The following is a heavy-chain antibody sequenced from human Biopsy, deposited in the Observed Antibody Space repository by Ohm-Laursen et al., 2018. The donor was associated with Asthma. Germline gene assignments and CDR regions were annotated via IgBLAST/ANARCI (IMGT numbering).Heavy chain of an antibody. CDR3: VRCQVGYSSGWSLLLKKIYYSGMDV. D-gene: IGHD6-19*01. CDR1: GGMFGNYA. J-gene: IGHJ6*02. V-gene: IGHV1-69*13. Sequence: ASVKVSCKASGGMFGNYAISWVRQAPGQGLEWLGGIMTVFGTTNYAQKFQGRVTITADESTSTAYMEVTSLRSEDTAIYYCVRCQVGYSSGWSLLLKKIYYSGMDVWGQGTAVTVSS. CDR2: IMTVFGTT.